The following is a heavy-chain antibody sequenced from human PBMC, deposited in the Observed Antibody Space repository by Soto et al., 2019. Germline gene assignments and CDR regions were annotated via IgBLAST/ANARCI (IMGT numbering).Heavy chain of an antibody. J-gene: IGHJ6*02. CDR3: AKDLSRGYSYDPYYCGMDV. CDR1: GFTFTSYG. CDR2: IRGDGGQT. Sequence: PGGSLRLSCTASGFTFTSYGMGWVRQAPGKGLQWVSTIRGDGGQTHYTDSVKGRFTISRDNSKNTLYLQMNSLRAEDTAVYYCAKDLSRGYSYDPYYCGMDVWGQGTTVTVSS. D-gene: IGHD5-18*01. V-gene: IGHV3-23*01.